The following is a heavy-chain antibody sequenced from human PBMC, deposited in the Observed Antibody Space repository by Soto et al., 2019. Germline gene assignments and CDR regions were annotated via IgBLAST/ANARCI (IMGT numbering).Heavy chain of an antibody. CDR3: ARMYSSGWYLWFDP. V-gene: IGHV3-11*01. Sequence: PGGSLRLSCAASGFTFSDYYMSWIRQAPGKGLEWVSYISSSGSTIYYADSVKGRFTISRDNAKNSLYLQMNSLRAEDTAVYYCARMYSSGWYLWFDPWGQGTLVTVSS. J-gene: IGHJ5*02. D-gene: IGHD6-19*01. CDR1: GFTFSDYY. CDR2: ISSSGSTI.